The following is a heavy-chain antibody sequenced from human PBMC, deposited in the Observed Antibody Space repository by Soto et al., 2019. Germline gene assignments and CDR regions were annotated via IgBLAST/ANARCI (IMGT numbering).Heavy chain of an antibody. Sequence: PSETLSLTCAVSGGSISSGGHSWSWIRQPPGKGLEWIGYIYHSGSTYYNPSLKSRVTISVDRSKNQFSLKLSSVTAADTAVYYCAREEQAYCGGDCRYNWFDPWGQGTLVTVSS. D-gene: IGHD2-21*02. CDR2: IYHSGST. V-gene: IGHV4-30-2*01. CDR1: GGSISSGGHS. CDR3: AREEQAYCGGDCRYNWFDP. J-gene: IGHJ5*02.